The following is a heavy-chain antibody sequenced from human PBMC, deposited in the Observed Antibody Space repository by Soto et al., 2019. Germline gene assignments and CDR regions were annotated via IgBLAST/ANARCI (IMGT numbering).Heavy chain of an antibody. J-gene: IGHJ3*02. V-gene: IGHV1-24*01. CDR1: GYTLTELS. D-gene: IGHD3-22*01. CDR3: ARCGSGYCDAFDI. CDR2: FDPEDGET. Sequence: ASVKVSCKVSGYTLTELSMHWVRQAPGKGLEWMGGFDPEDGETIYAQKLQGRVTMTTDTSTRTAYMELRSLRSDDTAVYYCARCGSGYCDAFDIWGQGTMVTVSS.